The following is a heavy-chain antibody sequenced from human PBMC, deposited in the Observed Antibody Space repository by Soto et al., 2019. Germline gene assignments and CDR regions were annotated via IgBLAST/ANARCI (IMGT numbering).Heavy chain of an antibody. CDR1: GYSFAGYW. Sequence: PGESLKISCKGSGYSFAGYWITWVRQKPGKGPEWMGRIDPSDSQTYYSPSFRGHVTISVTKSITTVFLQWSSLRASDTAMYYCARQIYDSDTGPNFQYYFDSWGQGTPATVSS. J-gene: IGHJ4*02. D-gene: IGHD3-22*01. CDR3: ARQIYDSDTGPNFQYYFDS. CDR2: IDPSDSQT. V-gene: IGHV5-10-1*01.